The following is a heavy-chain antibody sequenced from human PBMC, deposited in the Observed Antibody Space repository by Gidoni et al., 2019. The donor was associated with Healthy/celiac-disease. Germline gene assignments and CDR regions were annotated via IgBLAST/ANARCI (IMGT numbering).Heavy chain of an antibody. CDR2: ISWNSGSI. J-gene: IGHJ4*02. CDR1: GFTFDDYA. CDR3: AKDKARQQLVFNELED. Sequence: EVQLVESGGGLVQPGRSLRLSRAASGFTFDDYAMHWVRQAPGKGLGLVSGISWNSGSIGYADSVKGRFTISRDKAKNSLYLQMNSLRAEDTALYYCAKDKARQQLVFNELEDWGQGTLVTVSS. D-gene: IGHD6-13*01. V-gene: IGHV3-9*01.